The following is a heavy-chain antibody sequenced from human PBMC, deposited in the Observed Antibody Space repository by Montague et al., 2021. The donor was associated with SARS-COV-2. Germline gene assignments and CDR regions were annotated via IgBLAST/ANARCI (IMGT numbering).Heavy chain of an antibody. CDR1: CPSTVTCSSG. Sequence: SETLSLTCPVSCPSTVTCSSGSGRIRPRPNTTLELVGCAHYSGNIYYNPSLKSRVAISVDPSKNQFSLNVSSVTAADTAVYYCVRHGYGPVFLNDYWGRGTLVTVSS. CDR3: VRHGYGPVFLNDY. CDR2: AHYSGNI. J-gene: IGHJ4*02. V-gene: IGHV4-39*01. D-gene: IGHD5-18*01.